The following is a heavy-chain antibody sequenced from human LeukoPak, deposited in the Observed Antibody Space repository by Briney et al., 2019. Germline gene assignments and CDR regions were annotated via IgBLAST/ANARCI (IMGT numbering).Heavy chain of an antibody. V-gene: IGHV3-23*01. Sequence: GGSLRLSCAASGFTFTNYWMSWVRQAPGKGLEWVSGISGSGASTYYADSVKGRFTISRDNSNNTLYLQMNSLRAEDTAVYYCAKVRQWLVRGAFDYWGQGALVTVSS. D-gene: IGHD6-19*01. CDR3: AKVRQWLVRGAFDY. J-gene: IGHJ4*02. CDR1: GFTFTNYW. CDR2: ISGSGAST.